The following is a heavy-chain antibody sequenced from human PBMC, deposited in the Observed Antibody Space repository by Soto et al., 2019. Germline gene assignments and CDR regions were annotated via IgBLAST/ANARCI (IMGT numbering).Heavy chain of an antibody. V-gene: IGHV4-31*03. CDR3: ARSAYYDFWSGYYKGNWFDP. Sequence: SETLSLTCTVSGGSISSGGYYWSWIRQHPGKGLEWIGYIYYSGSTYYNPSLKSRVTISVDTSKNQFSLKLSSVTAADTAAYYCARSAYYDFWSGYYKGNWFDPWGQGTLVTVSS. CDR1: GGSISSGGYY. CDR2: IYYSGST. J-gene: IGHJ5*02. D-gene: IGHD3-3*01.